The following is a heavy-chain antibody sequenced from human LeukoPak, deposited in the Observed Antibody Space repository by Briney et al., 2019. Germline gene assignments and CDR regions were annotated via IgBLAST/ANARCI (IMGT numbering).Heavy chain of an antibody. CDR2: VYYSGST. V-gene: IGHV4-59*12. D-gene: IGHD7-27*01. Sequence: PSETLSLTCTVSGGSISSYYWSWIRQPPGKGLEWIGYVYYSGSTDYNPSLKSRVTISVDTSKNQFSLKLRSVTAADTAVYYCARDGGNWGSSWEDYWYFDLWGCGTLVTVSS. CDR3: ARDGGNWGSSWEDYWYFDL. J-gene: IGHJ2*01. CDR1: GGSISSYY.